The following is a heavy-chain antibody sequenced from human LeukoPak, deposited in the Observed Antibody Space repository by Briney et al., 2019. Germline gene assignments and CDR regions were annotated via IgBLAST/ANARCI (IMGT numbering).Heavy chain of an antibody. D-gene: IGHD4-17*01. CDR1: GGTFSSYA. CDR3: ARDKPLTTAQYAFDI. V-gene: IGHV1-69*13. CDR2: IIPIFGTA. Sequence: ASVKVSCKASGGTFSSYAISWVGQAPGQGLEWMGGIIPIFGTANYAQKFQGRVTITADESTSTAYMELSSLRSEDTAVYYCARDKPLTTAQYAFDIWGQGTMVTVSS. J-gene: IGHJ3*02.